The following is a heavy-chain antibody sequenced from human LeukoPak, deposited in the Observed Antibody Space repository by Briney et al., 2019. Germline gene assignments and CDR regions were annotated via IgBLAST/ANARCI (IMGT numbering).Heavy chain of an antibody. CDR3: ARPPNYYDSSGYYYAAFDI. CDR2: INHSGST. D-gene: IGHD3-22*01. CDR1: GGPFSGYY. V-gene: IGHV4-34*01. J-gene: IGHJ3*02. Sequence: SETLSLTCAVYGGPFSGYYWSWIRQPPGKGLEWIGEINHSGSTNYNPSLKSRVTISVDASKNQFSLKLSSVTAADTAVYYCARPPNYYDSSGYYYAAFDIWGQGTMVTVSS.